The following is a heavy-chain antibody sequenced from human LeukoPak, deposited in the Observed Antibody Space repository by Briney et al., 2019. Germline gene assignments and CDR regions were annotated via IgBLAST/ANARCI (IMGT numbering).Heavy chain of an antibody. D-gene: IGHD6-13*01. CDR2: INHSGST. Sequence: SETLSLTCAVYGGSFSGYYWSWIRQPPGKGLEWIGEINHSGSTNYNPSLKSRVTISVDTSKNQFSLKLSSVTAADTAVYYCARVAAAGPIDYWGQGTLVTVSS. CDR1: GGSFSGYY. CDR3: ARVAAAGPIDY. V-gene: IGHV4-34*01. J-gene: IGHJ4*02.